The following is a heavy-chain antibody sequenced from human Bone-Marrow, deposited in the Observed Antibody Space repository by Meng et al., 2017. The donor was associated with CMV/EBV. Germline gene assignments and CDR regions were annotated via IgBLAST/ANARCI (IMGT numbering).Heavy chain of an antibody. J-gene: IGHJ4*02. V-gene: IGHV3-48*04. Sequence: GGSLRLSCAASGFTFSSYSMNWVRQAPGKGLEWVSYISSSSSTIYYADSVKGRFTISRDNAKNSLYLQMNSLRAEDTAVYYCARGETYYDFWSGYYTDIYWGQGTLVTVPS. CDR2: ISSSSSTI. CDR1: GFTFSSYS. D-gene: IGHD3-3*01. CDR3: ARGETYYDFWSGYYTDIY.